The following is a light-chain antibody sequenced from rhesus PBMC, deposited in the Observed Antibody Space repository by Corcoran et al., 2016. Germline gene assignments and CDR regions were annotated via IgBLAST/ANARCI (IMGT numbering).Light chain of an antibody. CDR3: MQGTHWPGT. V-gene: IGKV2-58*03. CDR2: QVS. CDR1: QSLLHSNGYTY. J-gene: IGKJ4*01. Sequence: DVVMTQSPLSLSVTPGQSASISCRSSQSLLHSNGYTYLSWFQQKPGQPSRRLIYQVSKRDSGVPDRFSGTGAGTDFTLKISRVEAEDVGLYFCMQGTHWPGTFGGGTKVEIK.